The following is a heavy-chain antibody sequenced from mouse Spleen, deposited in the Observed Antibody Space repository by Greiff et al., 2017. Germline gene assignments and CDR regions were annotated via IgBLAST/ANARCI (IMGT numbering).Heavy chain of an antibody. D-gene: IGHD2-2*01. CDR3: AYGYPYAMDY. CDR1: GYSITSGYY. J-gene: IGHJ4*01. Sequence: DVQLQESGPGLVKPSQSLSLTCSVTGYSITSGYYWNWIRQFPGNKLEWMGYISYDGSNNYNPSLKNRISITRDTSKNQFFLKLNSVTTEDTATYYCAYGYPYAMDYWGQGTSVTVSS. V-gene: IGHV3-6*01. CDR2: ISYDGSN.